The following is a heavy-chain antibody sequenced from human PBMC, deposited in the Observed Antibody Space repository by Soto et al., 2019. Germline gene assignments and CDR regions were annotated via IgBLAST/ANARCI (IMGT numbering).Heavy chain of an antibody. CDR2: ISYDGIKK. CDR1: GFTFSTYG. CDR3: ARDQTSGSGSYWDY. V-gene: IGHV3-30*03. Sequence: QVQLVESGGGVVQPGRSLRLSCAASGFTFSTYGMHWARQAPGEGLEWVAVISYDGIKKYYVDSVKGRFTISRDNSKNTLYLQMNSLRGEDTAVYYCARDQTSGSGSYWDYWGQGTQVTVSS. J-gene: IGHJ4*02. D-gene: IGHD3-10*01.